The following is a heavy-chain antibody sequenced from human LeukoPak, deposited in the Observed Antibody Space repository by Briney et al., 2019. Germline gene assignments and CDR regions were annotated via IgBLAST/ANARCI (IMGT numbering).Heavy chain of an antibody. D-gene: IGHD4/OR15-4a*01. CDR2: FDPEDGET. CDR1: GYTLTELS. J-gene: IGHJ4*02. CDR3: ATPLYGGNLYYFDY. Sequence: ASVKVSCKVSGYTLTELSMHWVRQAPGKGLEWMGGFDPEDGETIYAQKFQGRVTMTEDTSTDTAYMELSSLRSEDTAVYYCATPLYGGNLYYFDYWGQGTLVTVSS. V-gene: IGHV1-24*01.